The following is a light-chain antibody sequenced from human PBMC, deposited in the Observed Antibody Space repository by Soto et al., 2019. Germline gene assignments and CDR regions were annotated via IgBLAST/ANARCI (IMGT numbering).Light chain of an antibody. J-gene: IGKJ5*01. Sequence: ELVLTQSPGTLSLSPGARATLSCRASQSVFSSYLAWYQQKPGQAPRLLIYGASSRATGIPVRFSGSVSGTDFTLTISRLEPEDFAVYYCQQRSNWPRVTFGQGTRLEIK. CDR1: QSVFSSY. CDR2: GAS. CDR3: QQRSNWPRVT. V-gene: IGKV3D-20*02.